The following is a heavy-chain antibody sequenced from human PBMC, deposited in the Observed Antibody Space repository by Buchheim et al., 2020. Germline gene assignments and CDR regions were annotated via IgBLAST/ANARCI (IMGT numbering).Heavy chain of an antibody. V-gene: IGHV4-34*01. D-gene: IGHD6-19*01. CDR2: INHSGST. Sequence: QVQLQQWGAGLLKPSETLSLTCAVYGGSFSGYYWSWIRQPPGKGLEWIGEINHSGSTNYNPSLKSRVTISVDTSKNQFSLKLSSVTAADTAVYYCARAGAGWYNGRAFDYWGQGTL. CDR1: GGSFSGYY. J-gene: IGHJ4*02. CDR3: ARAGAGWYNGRAFDY.